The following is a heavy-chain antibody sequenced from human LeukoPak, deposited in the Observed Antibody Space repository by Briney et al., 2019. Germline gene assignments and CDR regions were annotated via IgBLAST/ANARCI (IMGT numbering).Heavy chain of an antibody. Sequence: PGGSLRLSCAASGFTFSSYAMSWVRQAPGKGLEWVSSISSSSSYIYYADSVKGRFTISRDNAKNSLYLQMNSLRAEDTAVYYCARDRLSILDAFDIWGQGTMVTVSS. D-gene: IGHD3-16*01. CDR1: GFTFSSYA. V-gene: IGHV3-21*01. CDR3: ARDRLSILDAFDI. CDR2: ISSSSSYI. J-gene: IGHJ3*02.